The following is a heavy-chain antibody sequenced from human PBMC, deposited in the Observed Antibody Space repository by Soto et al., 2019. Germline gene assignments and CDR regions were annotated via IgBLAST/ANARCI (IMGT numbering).Heavy chain of an antibody. J-gene: IGHJ4*02. Sequence: GGSLRLACVASGLTFGSLAMSWVRHSQGEGLEWIATIAETGRDARYADSVRGWFAITRDNAKNTLYLQMRALRALNSAIYFWVSGAKDSYPGSRIFDFWGRGTLVTVSS. CDR2: IAETGRDA. V-gene: IGHV3-23*01. D-gene: IGHD3-10*01. CDR1: GLTFGSLA. CDR3: VSGAKDSYPGSRIFDF.